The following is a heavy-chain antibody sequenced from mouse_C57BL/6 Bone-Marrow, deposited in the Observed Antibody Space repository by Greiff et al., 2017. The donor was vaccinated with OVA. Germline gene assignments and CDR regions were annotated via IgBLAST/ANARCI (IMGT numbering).Heavy chain of an antibody. CDR2: IDPSDSYT. V-gene: IGHV1-59*01. Sequence: QVQLQQPGAELVRPGTSVKLSCKASGYTFTSYWMHWVKQRPGQGLEWIGVIDPSDSYTNYNQKFKGKATLTVDTSSSTAYMQLSSLTSEDSAFYYCARWGANWDYFDYWGQGTTLTVSS. J-gene: IGHJ2*01. CDR3: ARWGANWDYFDY. CDR1: GYTFTSYW. D-gene: IGHD4-1*01.